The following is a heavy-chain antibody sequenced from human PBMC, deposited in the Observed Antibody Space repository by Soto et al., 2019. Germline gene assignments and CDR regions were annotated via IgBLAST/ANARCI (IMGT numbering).Heavy chain of an antibody. CDR2: IDPSDSYT. Sequence: GESLKISCKGSGYSFTSYWISWVRQMPGKGLEWMGRIDPSDSYTNYSPSFQGHVTISADKSISTAYLQWSSLKASDTAMYYCARHDNYDILTGYYSEGNWFDPWGQGTLVTVSS. V-gene: IGHV5-10-1*01. J-gene: IGHJ5*02. CDR3: ARHDNYDILTGYYSEGNWFDP. D-gene: IGHD3-9*01. CDR1: GYSFTSYW.